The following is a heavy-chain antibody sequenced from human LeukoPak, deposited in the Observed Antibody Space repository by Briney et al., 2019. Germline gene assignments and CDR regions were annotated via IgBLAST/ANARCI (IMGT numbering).Heavy chain of an antibody. D-gene: IGHD3-10*01. CDR2: IYTSGST. CDR1: GGSISSGSYY. V-gene: IGHV4-61*02. CDR3: ARSDGYGLVGI. Sequence: SETLSLTCTVSGGSISSGSYYWSWIRQPAGKGLEWIGRIYTSGSTNYNPSLKSRVTISVDTSKNQFSLKLSSVTAADTAVYYCARSDGYGLVGIWGQGTMVTVSS. J-gene: IGHJ3*02.